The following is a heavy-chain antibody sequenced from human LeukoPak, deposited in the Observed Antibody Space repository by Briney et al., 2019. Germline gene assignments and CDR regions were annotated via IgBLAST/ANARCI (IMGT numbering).Heavy chain of an antibody. J-gene: IGHJ4*02. CDR1: GFTFSSYA. Sequence: PGGSLRLSCAASGFTFSSYAMSWVRQAPGKGLEWVSAISGSGGSTYYADSVKDRFTISRDNSKNTLYLQMNSLRAEDTAVYYCAKDRDSGWGGRAGNFDYWGQGTLVTVSS. CDR3: AKDRDSGWGGRAGNFDY. D-gene: IGHD6-19*01. CDR2: ISGSGGST. V-gene: IGHV3-23*01.